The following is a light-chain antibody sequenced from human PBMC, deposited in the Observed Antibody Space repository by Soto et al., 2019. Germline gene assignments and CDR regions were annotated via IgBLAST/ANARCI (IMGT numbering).Light chain of an antibody. V-gene: IGKV3-20*01. CDR1: QSVSSNH. J-gene: IGKJ1*01. CDR2: GGS. Sequence: EIVMTQSPATLSVSPGERATLSCRASQSVSSNHLAWYQQKPGQAPRLLIYGGSSRATGIPVRFSGSGSGTDFTLTISRLEPEDFAVYYCQQYGSSPGTFGQGIKVDIK. CDR3: QQYGSSPGT.